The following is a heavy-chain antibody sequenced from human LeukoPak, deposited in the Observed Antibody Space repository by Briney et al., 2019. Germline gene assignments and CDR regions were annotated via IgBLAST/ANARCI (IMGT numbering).Heavy chain of an antibody. J-gene: IGHJ4*02. CDR3: ARGVLPEYQLLFGRGFDY. D-gene: IGHD2-2*01. Sequence: PSETLSLTCAVYGGSFSGYYWSWIRQPPGKGLEWIGEINHSGSTNYNPSLKSRVTISVDTSKNQFSLKLSSVTAADTAVYYCARGVLPEYQLLFGRGFDYWGQGTLVTVSS. V-gene: IGHV4-34*01. CDR1: GGSFSGYY. CDR2: INHSGST.